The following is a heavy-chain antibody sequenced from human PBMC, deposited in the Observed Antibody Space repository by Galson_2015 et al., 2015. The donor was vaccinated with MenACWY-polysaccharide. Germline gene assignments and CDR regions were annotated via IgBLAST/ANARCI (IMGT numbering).Heavy chain of an antibody. CDR2: MSYSGFT. CDR3: ARIETGGGSFGWFGP. CDR1: GDSISSHF. V-gene: IGHV4-59*11. D-gene: IGHD3-16*01. J-gene: IGHJ5*02. Sequence: LSLTCTVSGDSISSHFWTWIRQYPGKGLEWIGYMSYSGFTKYNPSLQSRVTISVGTSKNQFSLNLSSVTDADTAIYYCARIETGGGSFGWFGPWGQGTLVTVSS.